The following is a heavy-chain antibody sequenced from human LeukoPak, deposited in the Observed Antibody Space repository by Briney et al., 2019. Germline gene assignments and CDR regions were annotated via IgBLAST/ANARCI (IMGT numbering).Heavy chain of an antibody. J-gene: IGHJ4*02. D-gene: IGHD5-24*01. CDR2: ISSSGTAI. V-gene: IGHV3-11*01. CDR1: GFIFSDYY. CDR3: ARDAEMATLGGSGY. Sequence: GGSLRLSCVASGFIFSDYYMTWIRQAPGKGLEWVSSISSSGTAIYQADSVKGRFTISRDNAKNSSYLQMNSLRDEDTAVYFCARDAEMATLGGSGYWGPGTLVIVSS.